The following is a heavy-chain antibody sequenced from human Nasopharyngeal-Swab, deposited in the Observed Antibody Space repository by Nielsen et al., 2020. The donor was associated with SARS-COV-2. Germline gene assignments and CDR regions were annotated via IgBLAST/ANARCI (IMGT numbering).Heavy chain of an antibody. V-gene: IGHV5-51*03. CDR2: IYPSDSDT. J-gene: IGHJ6*02. Sequence: GGSLRVSWKGSGYSFTCYWIAWVRQVPEKGLEWMGSIYPSDSDTRYRPSFQGQVTISADKSISAAYLQWSSLKASDTAMYYCVRPEGVATSFNYYFQYVMDVWGQGTMVTVSS. D-gene: IGHD5-12*01. CDR3: VRPEGVATSFNYYFQYVMDV. CDR1: GYSFTCYW.